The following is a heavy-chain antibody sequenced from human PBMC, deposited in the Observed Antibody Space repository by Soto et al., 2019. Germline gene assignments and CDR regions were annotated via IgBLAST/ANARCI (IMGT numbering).Heavy chain of an antibody. CDR3: ARGGYCSCGSCYSFHTFDF. J-gene: IGHJ3*01. CDR2: ISTSDGST. CDR1: AFTFSSYA. V-gene: IGHV3-23*01. D-gene: IGHD2-15*01. Sequence: EVQLLESGGGLVQPGGSLRLSCAASAFTFSSYAMSWVRQAPGPGLEWVSTISTSDGSTYYADSVTGRFTISRDNSKNTLPLQMNSMRADDTAGYFCARGGYCSCGSCYSFHTFDFWGQGTMVTVSS.